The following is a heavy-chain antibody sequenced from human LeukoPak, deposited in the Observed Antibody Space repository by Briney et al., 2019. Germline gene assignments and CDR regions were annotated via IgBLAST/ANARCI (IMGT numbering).Heavy chain of an antibody. J-gene: IGHJ5*02. D-gene: IGHD5-18*01. V-gene: IGHV3-23*01. CDR2: ISGSGGGT. CDR3: AKDGKGYGGLDWFDP. CDR1: GFTFSSYA. Sequence: PGGSLRLSCAASGFTFSSYAMSWVRQAPEKGLEWVSTISGSGGGTYYADSVKGRFTISRDDSKNTLYLQMNSLRAEDTAVYYCAKDGKGYGGLDWFDPWGQGTLVTVSS.